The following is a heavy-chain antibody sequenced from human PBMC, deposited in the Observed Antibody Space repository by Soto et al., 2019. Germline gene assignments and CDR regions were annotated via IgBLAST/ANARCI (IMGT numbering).Heavy chain of an antibody. Sequence: QITLKESGPTLVKPTQTLTLTCTFSGFSLSTSGVGVGWIRQPPGKALEWLALIYWDDDKRYSPSLKSRLTSAKDTSKNQVVLTMTNMDPVDTATYYCAHGPIAVAGTVFDYWGQGTLVTVSS. V-gene: IGHV2-5*02. D-gene: IGHD6-19*01. J-gene: IGHJ4*02. CDR2: IYWDDDK. CDR1: GFSLSTSGVG. CDR3: AHGPIAVAGTVFDY.